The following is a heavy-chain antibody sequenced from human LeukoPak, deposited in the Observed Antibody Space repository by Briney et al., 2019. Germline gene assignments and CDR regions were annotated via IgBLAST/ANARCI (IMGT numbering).Heavy chain of an antibody. J-gene: IGHJ6*03. Sequence: SETLSLTCAVYGGSFSGYYWSWTRQPPGKGLEWIGEINHSGSTNYNPSLKSRVTISLDTSKNQFSLKLSSVTAADTAIYYCARDFSSSSTVYYYYYMDVWGKGTTVTVSS. D-gene: IGHD6-6*01. CDR1: GGSFSGYY. CDR2: INHSGST. CDR3: ARDFSSSSTVYYYYYMDV. V-gene: IGHV4-34*01.